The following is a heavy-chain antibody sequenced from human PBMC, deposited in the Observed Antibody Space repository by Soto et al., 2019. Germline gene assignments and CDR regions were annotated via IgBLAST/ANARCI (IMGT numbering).Heavy chain of an antibody. J-gene: IGHJ5*02. CDR3: ARDRNLRYSSGWKRFDP. CDR2: IRGPGGRT. Sequence: GGSLRLPYTASGFTFSSYPMTWFRHAPGKALDWVSAIRGPGGRTHYADSVEGGFTISRDNSRNTLYLKMNSLRAEETAVYYCARDRNLRYSSGWKRFDPWGEGALVTVSS. CDR1: GFTFSSYP. D-gene: IGHD6-19*01. V-gene: IGHV3-23*01.